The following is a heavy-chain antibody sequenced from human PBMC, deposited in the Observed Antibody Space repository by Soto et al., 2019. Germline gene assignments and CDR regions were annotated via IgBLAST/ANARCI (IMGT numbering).Heavy chain of an antibody. CDR3: AKDRGPRRQWLIVHFDY. Sequence: QVQLVESGGGVVQPGRSLRVSCAASGFTFSIYAMHWVRQAPGTGLEWVAVISYDGTKTYYADSVKVRFTISRDNSNITVYLQMNRLREEDTAVYYCAKDRGPRRQWLIVHFDYWGKGTLVTVSP. J-gene: IGHJ4*02. CDR1: GFTFSIYA. CDR2: ISYDGTKT. D-gene: IGHD6-19*01. V-gene: IGHV3-30*18.